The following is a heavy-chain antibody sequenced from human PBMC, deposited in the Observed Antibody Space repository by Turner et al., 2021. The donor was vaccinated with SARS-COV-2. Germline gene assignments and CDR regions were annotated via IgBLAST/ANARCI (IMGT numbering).Heavy chain of an antibody. CDR2: INHSGST. CDR3: ARGQGWLPPPFGY. Sequence: QVQLQQWGAGLLKPSETLSLTCAVYGGSFSGYFWTWIRQPPGKGLEGIGEINHSGSTNYNPSLKSRVTISVDTSKNQFSLKLSSVTAADTAVYYCARGQGWLPPPFGYWGQGTLVTVSS. D-gene: IGHD3-3*01. J-gene: IGHJ4*02. V-gene: IGHV4-34*01. CDR1: GGSFSGYF.